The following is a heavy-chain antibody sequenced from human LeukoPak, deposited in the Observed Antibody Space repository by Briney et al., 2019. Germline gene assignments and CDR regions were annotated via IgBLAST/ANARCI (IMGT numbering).Heavy chain of an antibody. J-gene: IGHJ2*01. Sequence: GGSLRLSCAASGFTFSSYDLHWVRQATGKGLEWVSAIGIAGDTYYPGSVKGRFTISRDNSKNSLYLQMNSLRTEDTALYYCAKDIYGDYVGYFDLWGRGTLVTVSS. CDR1: GFTFSSYD. D-gene: IGHD4-17*01. CDR3: AKDIYGDYVGYFDL. V-gene: IGHV3-13*01. CDR2: IGIAGDT.